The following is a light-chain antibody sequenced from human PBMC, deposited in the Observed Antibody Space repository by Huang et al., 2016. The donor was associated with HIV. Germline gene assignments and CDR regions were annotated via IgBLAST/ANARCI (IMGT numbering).Light chain of an antibody. CDR1: QSVLYSSNNKNY. CDR2: WAS. CDR3: QQYYSAPLT. J-gene: IGKJ4*01. V-gene: IGKV4-1*01. Sequence: DIVMTQSPDSLAVSLGERATINCKSSQSVLYSSNNKNYLVWYQQKPGQPPKLLIYWASTRESGVPDRFSGSGSGTDFTFTISSLQAEDVAVYYCQQYYSAPLTFGGGTKVEIK.